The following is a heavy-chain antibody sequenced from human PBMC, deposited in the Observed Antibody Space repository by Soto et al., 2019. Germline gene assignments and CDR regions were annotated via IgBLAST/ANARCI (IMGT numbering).Heavy chain of an antibody. Sequence: ASVKVSCKASGYSFTRYGIAWARQAPGQGLEWMGWINTYNGNTNYAQNLQGRVTLTTDTSTSTAYMELTSLRSNDTAIYYCARVYSSSSSSPFDYWGQGTPVPVSS. V-gene: IGHV1-18*01. J-gene: IGHJ4*02. CDR2: INTYNGNT. CDR1: GYSFTRYG. CDR3: ARVYSSSSSSPFDY. D-gene: IGHD6-6*01.